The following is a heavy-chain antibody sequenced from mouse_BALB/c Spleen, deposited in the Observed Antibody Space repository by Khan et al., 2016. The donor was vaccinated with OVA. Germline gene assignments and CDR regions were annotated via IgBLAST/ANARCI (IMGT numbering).Heavy chain of an antibody. Sequence: IQLVQSGPDLVKPGASVKISCKASNYSFTLYYMSWVKQSPGKSLEWIGRINPNTDNINYNQEFKGKAILTVDKSSNTAYMELRSLTSEDSAVYFCARGYDFFASWGQGTLVTVSA. CDR3: ARGYDFFAS. D-gene: IGHD2-14*01. CDR1: NYSFTLYY. CDR2: INPNTDNI. J-gene: IGHJ3*01. V-gene: IGHV1-26*01.